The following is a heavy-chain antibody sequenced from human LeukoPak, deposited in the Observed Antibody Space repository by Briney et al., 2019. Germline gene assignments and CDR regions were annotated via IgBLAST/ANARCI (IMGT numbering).Heavy chain of an antibody. CDR3: ARPATIFGVVMPDY. V-gene: IGHV4-38-2*01. D-gene: IGHD3-3*01. J-gene: IGHJ4*02. CDR1: GYSISSGYY. CDR2: IYHSGST. Sequence: PSETLSPTCAVSGYSISSGYYWGWIRQPPGKGLEWIGSIYHSGSTYYNPSLKSRVTISVDTSKNQFSLKLSSVTAADTAVYYCARPATIFGVVMPDYWGQGTLVTVSS.